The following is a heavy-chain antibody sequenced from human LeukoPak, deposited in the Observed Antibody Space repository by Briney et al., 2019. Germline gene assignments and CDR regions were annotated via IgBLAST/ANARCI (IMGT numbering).Heavy chain of an antibody. J-gene: IGHJ4*02. V-gene: IGHV3-11*04. CDR2: ISGTGTTI. CDR1: GLTFSDYY. CDR3: AVQITMIVVVPYFDY. D-gene: IGHD3-22*01. Sequence: AGGSLRLSCAASGLTFSDYYMTWIRQAPGKGLEWVSSISGTGTTIYSADSVRGRFTVSRDNARNSLFLHMNSLRAEDTAVYYCAVQITMIVVVPYFDYWGQGTLATVSS.